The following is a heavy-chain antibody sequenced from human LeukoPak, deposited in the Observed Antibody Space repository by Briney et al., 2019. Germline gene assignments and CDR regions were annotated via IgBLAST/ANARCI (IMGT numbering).Heavy chain of an antibody. CDR2: ISGRGGST. CDR1: GFTFSSYA. CDR3: AKTIASSGTGDAFDI. V-gene: IGHV3-23*01. Sequence: PGGSLRLSCAASGFTFSSYAMTWVRQAPGKGLEWVSGISGRGGSTYYGASVKGRFTISRDNSKSTLYMHMSSLSAEDTAAYYCAKTIASSGTGDAFDIWGQGTMVTVSP. J-gene: IGHJ3*02. D-gene: IGHD6-13*01.